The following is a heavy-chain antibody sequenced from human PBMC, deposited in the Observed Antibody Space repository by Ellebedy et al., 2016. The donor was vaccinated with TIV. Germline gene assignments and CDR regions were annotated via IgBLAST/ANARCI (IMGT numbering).Heavy chain of an antibody. D-gene: IGHD3-10*01. CDR2: ISAYNGNT. V-gene: IGHV1-18*01. CDR1: GYTFTSYG. Sequence: AASVKVSCKASGYTFTSYGISWVRQAPGQGLEWMGWISAYNGNTNYAQKLQGRVTMTTDTSTSTAYMELRSLRADDTAVYFCARYSGSGTYYRNGMDVWGQGTTVIVSS. J-gene: IGHJ6*02. CDR3: ARYSGSGTYYRNGMDV.